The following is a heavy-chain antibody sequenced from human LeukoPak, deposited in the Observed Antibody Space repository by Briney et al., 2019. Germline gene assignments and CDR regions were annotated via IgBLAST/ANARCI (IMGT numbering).Heavy chain of an antibody. Sequence: GGSLRLSCAASGFTFSSYAMSWVRQAPAKGLEWVSAISGSGGSTYYADSVKGRFTISRDNSKNTLYLQMNSLRAEDTAVYYCAKDRRIRNYDSSGYYDYWGQGTLVTVSS. CDR1: GFTFSSYA. CDR2: ISGSGGST. CDR3: AKDRRIRNYDSSGYYDY. V-gene: IGHV3-23*01. J-gene: IGHJ4*02. D-gene: IGHD3-22*01.